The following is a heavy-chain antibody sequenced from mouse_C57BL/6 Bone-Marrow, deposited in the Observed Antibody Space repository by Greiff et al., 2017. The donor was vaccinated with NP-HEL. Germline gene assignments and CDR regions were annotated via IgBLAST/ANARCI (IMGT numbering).Heavy chain of an antibody. D-gene: IGHD3-2*02. CDR1: GYTFTSYW. CDR3: ARALDSSGPFAY. J-gene: IGHJ3*01. Sequence: QVQLQQPGAELVRPGSSVKLSCKASGYTFTSYWMDWVKQRPGQGLEWIGNSYPSDSETHYNQKFKDKATLTVDKSSSTAYMQLSSLTSEDSAVYYCARALDSSGPFAYWGQGTLVTVSA. CDR2: SYPSDSET. V-gene: IGHV1-61*01.